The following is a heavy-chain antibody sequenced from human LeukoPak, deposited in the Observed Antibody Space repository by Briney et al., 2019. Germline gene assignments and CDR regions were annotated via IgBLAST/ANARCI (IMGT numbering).Heavy chain of an antibody. Sequence: GGSLRLSCAASGFTFSSYAMHWVRQAPGKGLEWVAVISYDGSNKYYADSVKGRFTISRDNSKNTFYLQMNSLRAEDTAVYYCAKDSGWLRFHYWGQGTLVTVSS. D-gene: IGHD5-12*01. V-gene: IGHV3-30*04. CDR3: AKDSGWLRFHY. CDR2: ISYDGSNK. CDR1: GFTFSSYA. J-gene: IGHJ4*02.